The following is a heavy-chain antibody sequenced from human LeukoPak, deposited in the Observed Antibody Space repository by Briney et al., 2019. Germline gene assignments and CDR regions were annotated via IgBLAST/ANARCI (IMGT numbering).Heavy chain of an antibody. CDR3: AGLGRGFGESVDY. Sequence: GGSLRLSCAASGFTFSSYSMNWVRQAPGKGLEWVSSISSSSSYIYYADSVKGRFTISRDNAKNSLYLQMNSLRVEDTAVYYCAGLGRGFGESVDYWGQGTLVTVSS. D-gene: IGHD3-10*01. V-gene: IGHV3-21*01. CDR2: ISSSSSYI. J-gene: IGHJ4*02. CDR1: GFTFSSYS.